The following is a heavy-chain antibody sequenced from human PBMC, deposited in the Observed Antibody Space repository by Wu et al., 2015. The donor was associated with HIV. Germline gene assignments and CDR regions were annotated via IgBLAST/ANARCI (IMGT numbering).Heavy chain of an antibody. V-gene: IGHV1-2*02. D-gene: IGHD3-10*01. CDR2: INPNSGGT. CDR3: ARALGDYYGSGIVFDMDV. Sequence: QVQLVQSGAEVKKPGASVKVSCKASGYTFTGYYMHWVRQAPGQGLEWMGWINPNSGGTNYAQKFQGRVTMTRDTSISTAYMELSRLRSDDTAVYYCARALGDYYGSGIVFDMDVWGQGTTVTVSS. CDR1: GYTFTGYY. J-gene: IGHJ6*02.